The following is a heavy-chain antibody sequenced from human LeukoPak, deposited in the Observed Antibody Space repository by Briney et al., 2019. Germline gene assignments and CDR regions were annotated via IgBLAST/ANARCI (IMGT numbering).Heavy chain of an antibody. V-gene: IGHV4-34*01. CDR1: DGSFSGFY. D-gene: IGHD3-10*01. Sequence: TETLSLTCAVYDGSFSGFYWSWVRQPPGKGLEWIGEINHRGSTRYNPSLKSRVTISVDTSKNQFSLRLSSVTAADTAVYYCARVAWFGELFGNKDAFDIWGQGTMVTVSS. J-gene: IGHJ3*02. CDR2: INHRGST. CDR3: ARVAWFGELFGNKDAFDI.